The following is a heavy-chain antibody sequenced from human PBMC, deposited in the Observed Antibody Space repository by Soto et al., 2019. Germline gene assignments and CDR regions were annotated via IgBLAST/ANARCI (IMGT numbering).Heavy chain of an antibody. CDR3: ARSQGSSTSLEIYYYYYYGMDV. D-gene: IGHD2-2*01. CDR2: IIPISETT. J-gene: IGHJ6*02. V-gene: IGHV1-69*01. CDR1: GGTFSSYA. Sequence: QVQLVQSGAEVKKPGSSVKVSCKASGGTFSSYAISWVRQAPGQGLEWMGGIIPISETTNYAQKFQGRVTITADESKSTAYMELSSLRSEDTAVYYCARSQGSSTSLEIYYYYYYGMDVWCQGTTVTVSS.